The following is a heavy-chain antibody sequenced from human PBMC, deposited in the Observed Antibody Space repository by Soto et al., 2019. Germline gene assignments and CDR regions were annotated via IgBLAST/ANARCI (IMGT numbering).Heavy chain of an antibody. D-gene: IGHD1-26*01. J-gene: IGHJ4*02. CDR3: ARDGVGATVYFGYLDY. CDR1: GFTFSSYA. V-gene: IGHV3-73*01. CDR2: IRREGDSYGT. Sequence: HPGGSLRLSCAASGFTFSSYAMSWVRQASGRGLEWVGRIRREGDSYGTAFAASVRGRFTISKDDSKNTAYLQMSSLKTEDTAVYYCARDGVGATVYFGYLDYWGQGALVTVSS.